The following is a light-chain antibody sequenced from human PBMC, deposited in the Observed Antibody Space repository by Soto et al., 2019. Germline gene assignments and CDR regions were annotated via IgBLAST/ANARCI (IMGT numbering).Light chain of an antibody. Sequence: QSALTQPASVSGSPGQSITISCTGTSSDVGSYNLVSWYQQHPGKALKLMIYEGSKRPSGVSNRFSGSKSGNTASLTISGLQAEDEADYYCCSYAGSSTFRVFGGGTKLTVL. CDR3: CSYAGSSTFRV. CDR1: SSDVGSYNL. V-gene: IGLV2-23*03. J-gene: IGLJ2*01. CDR2: EGS.